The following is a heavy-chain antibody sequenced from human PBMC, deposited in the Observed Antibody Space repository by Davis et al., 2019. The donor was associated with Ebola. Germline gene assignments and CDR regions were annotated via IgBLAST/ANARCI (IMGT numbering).Heavy chain of an antibody. V-gene: IGHV3-30*03. CDR1: GFTFSSYG. D-gene: IGHD6-13*01. CDR3: ARVISVAAAGTADY. Sequence: GESLKISCAASGFTFSSYGMHWVRQAPGKGLEWVAVISYDGSNKYYADSVKGRFTISRDNSKNTLYLQMNSLRVEDTAVYYCARVISVAAAGTADYWGQGTLVTVSS. CDR2: ISYDGSNK. J-gene: IGHJ4*02.